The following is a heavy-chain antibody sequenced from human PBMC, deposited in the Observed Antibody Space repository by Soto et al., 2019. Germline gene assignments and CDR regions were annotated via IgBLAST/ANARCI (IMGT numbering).Heavy chain of an antibody. CDR3: ARDGWFSALRVPCGKDV. J-gene: IGHJ6*02. CDR2: INPNGGST. Sequence: QVQLVQSGAEVKKPGASVKVSCKASGYTFINYYIHWVRQAPGQGLEWMGIINPNGGSTTYAQNFHGRVTISRDTSTSAVYIELNSLRAQGTAVYYCARDGWFSALRVPCGKDVWGQGTTVTVSS. CDR1: GYTFINYY. V-gene: IGHV1-46*01. D-gene: IGHD3-10*01.